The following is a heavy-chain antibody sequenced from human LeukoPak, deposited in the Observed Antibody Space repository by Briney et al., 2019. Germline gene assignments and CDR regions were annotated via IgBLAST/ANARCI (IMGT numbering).Heavy chain of an antibody. CDR2: IIPILGIA. CDR1: GGTFSSYA. J-gene: IGHJ4*02. Sequence: SVKVSCKASGGTFSSYAISWVRQAPGQGLEWMGRIIPILGIANYAQKFQGRVTITADKSTSTAYMELSSLRSEDTAVYYCARDEISHGNYYGSGSYYKPLDYWGQGTLVTVSS. CDR3: ARDEISHGNYYGSGSYYKPLDY. D-gene: IGHD3-10*01. V-gene: IGHV1-69*04.